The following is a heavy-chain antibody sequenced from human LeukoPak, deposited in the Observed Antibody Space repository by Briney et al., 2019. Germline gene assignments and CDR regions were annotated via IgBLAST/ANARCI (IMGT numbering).Heavy chain of an antibody. J-gene: IGHJ5*02. D-gene: IGHD3-22*01. CDR3: AREDYYDSSGYYDWFDP. CDR2: INPNSGGT. Sequence: GASVKVSCKASGYTFTGYYMHWVRQAPGQGLEWMGWINPNSGGTNYAQKFQGRVTMTRNTSISTAYMELSSLRSEDTAVYYCAREDYYDSSGYYDWFDPWGQGTLVTVSS. V-gene: IGHV1-2*02. CDR1: GYTFTGYY.